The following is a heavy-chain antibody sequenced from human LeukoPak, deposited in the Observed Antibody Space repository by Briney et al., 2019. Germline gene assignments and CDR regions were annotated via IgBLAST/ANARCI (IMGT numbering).Heavy chain of an antibody. D-gene: IGHD4-11*01. Sequence: PGGSLRLSCAVSGFTFSRYEMNWVRQAPGEGLEWVSYISSSGSTIYYADSVKGRFTISRDNAKNSLYLQMTSLRADDTAVYYCARKSYSNFDCWGKGTLVTVS. V-gene: IGHV3-48*03. CDR1: GFTFSRYE. CDR3: ARKSYSNFDC. CDR2: ISSSGSTI. J-gene: IGHJ4*02.